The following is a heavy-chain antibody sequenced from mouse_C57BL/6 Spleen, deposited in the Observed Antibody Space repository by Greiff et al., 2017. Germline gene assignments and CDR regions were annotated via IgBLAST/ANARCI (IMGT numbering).Heavy chain of an antibody. Sequence: QVQLQQSGAELVRPGASVTLSCKASGYTFTDYEMHWVKQTPVHGLEWIGAIDPETGGTAYNQKFKGKAILTADKSSSTAYMELRSLTSEDSAVYYCTREGGNSFAYWGQGTLVTVSA. D-gene: IGHD2-1*01. CDR1: GYTFTDYE. J-gene: IGHJ3*01. V-gene: IGHV1-15*01. CDR2: IDPETGGT. CDR3: TREGGNSFAY.